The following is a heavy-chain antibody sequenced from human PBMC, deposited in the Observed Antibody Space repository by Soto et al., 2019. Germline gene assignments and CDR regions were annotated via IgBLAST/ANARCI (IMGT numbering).Heavy chain of an antibody. D-gene: IGHD2-15*01. CDR3: AKAGLVPYCTGGRCYSVSYFAP. CDR2: IFPGGIA. Sequence: ASETLSLTCIVSGVAISDGYYWGWIRQPTGRGMEWIGSIFPGGIAYYNPSHNIRFTISLDTPNNQLSLKMKSVTAADTAVYFCAKAGLVPYCTGGRCYSVSYFAPWGQGTLVTVSS. CDR1: GVAISDGYY. J-gene: IGHJ5*02. V-gene: IGHV4-38-2*02.